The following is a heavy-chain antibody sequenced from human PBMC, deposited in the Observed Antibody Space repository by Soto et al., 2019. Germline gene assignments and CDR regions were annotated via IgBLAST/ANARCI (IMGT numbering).Heavy chain of an antibody. Sequence: EVQLVESGGGLVKPGGSLRLSCAASGFTFSSYSMNWVRQAPGKWLEWVSSISSSSSYIYYADSVKGRFTISRDNAKNSLYLQMNSLRAEDTAVYYCAGTVVVTAIGSFDIWGQGTMVTVSS. CDR2: ISSSSSYI. D-gene: IGHD2-21*02. CDR3: AGTVVVTAIGSFDI. J-gene: IGHJ3*02. CDR1: GFTFSSYS. V-gene: IGHV3-21*01.